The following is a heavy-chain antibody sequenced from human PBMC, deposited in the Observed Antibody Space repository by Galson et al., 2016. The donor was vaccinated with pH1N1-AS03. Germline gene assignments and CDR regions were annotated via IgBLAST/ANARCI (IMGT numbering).Heavy chain of an antibody. CDR3: ARQTMVHYFDY. D-gene: IGHD3-10*01. V-gene: IGHV1-18*01. Sequence: SCKASGYVFGSYRISWVRQAPGQGLEWMGWISVYNGNTNHAQNLQGRVTMSTDTSTTTAYMELRSLTSDDTVVYYCARQTMVHYFDYWGQGTLVTVSS. CDR1: GYVFGSYR. J-gene: IGHJ4*02. CDR2: ISVYNGNT.